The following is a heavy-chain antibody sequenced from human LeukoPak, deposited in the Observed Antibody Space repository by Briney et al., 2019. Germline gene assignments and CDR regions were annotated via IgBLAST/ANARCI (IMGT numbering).Heavy chain of an antibody. V-gene: IGHV7-4-1*02. Sequence: ASVKVSCKTSGYTFTNYGLNWVRQAPGLGLEWMGWINTNNGNPTYAQGFTGRFVFSLDTSVSTTYLQISSLKAEDTAVYYCARDLVRGVVGFDYWGQGTLVTVSS. J-gene: IGHJ4*02. CDR1: GYTFTNYG. CDR3: ARDLVRGVVGFDY. CDR2: INTNNGNP. D-gene: IGHD3-10*01.